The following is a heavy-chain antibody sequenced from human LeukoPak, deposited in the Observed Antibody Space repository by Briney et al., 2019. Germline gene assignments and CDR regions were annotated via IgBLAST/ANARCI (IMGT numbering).Heavy chain of an antibody. Sequence: SETLSLTCTVSGGSISSSSYYWGWIRQPPGKGLEWIGSIYYSGSTYYNPSLKSRVTISVDTSKNQFSLKLSSVTAADTAVYYCARGFGSRRGYSYGGFDYWGQGTLVTVSS. CDR1: GGSISSSSYY. D-gene: IGHD5-18*01. J-gene: IGHJ4*02. V-gene: IGHV4-39*07. CDR3: ARGFGSRRGYSYGGFDY. CDR2: IYYSGST.